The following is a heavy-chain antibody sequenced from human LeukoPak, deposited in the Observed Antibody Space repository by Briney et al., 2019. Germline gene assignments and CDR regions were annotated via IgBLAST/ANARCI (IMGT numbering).Heavy chain of an antibody. D-gene: IGHD3-22*01. CDR3: ARGSLSGYPPSDFDY. J-gene: IGHJ4*02. CDR1: GGSFSGYY. CDR2: INHSGST. V-gene: IGHV4-34*01. Sequence: SSETLSLTCAVYGGSFSGYYWSWIRQPPGKGLKWIGEINHSGSTNYNPSLKSRVTISVDTSKNQFSLKLSSVTAADTAVYYCARGSLSGYPPSDFDYWGQGTLVTVSS.